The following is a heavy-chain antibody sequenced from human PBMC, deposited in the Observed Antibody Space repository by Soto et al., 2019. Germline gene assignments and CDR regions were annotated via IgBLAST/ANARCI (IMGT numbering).Heavy chain of an antibody. D-gene: IGHD3-3*01. Sequence: SETLSLTCSVSGGTISGYYWTWIRQPAGKGLEWIGRIYSSGNTKYNPSLQSRVTMSLGTSNNQFSLRLTSVTAADTAVYYCARGQRFSDWFDPWGQGTLVTV. J-gene: IGHJ5*02. CDR2: IYSSGNT. V-gene: IGHV4-4*07. CDR1: GGTISGYY. CDR3: ARGQRFSDWFDP.